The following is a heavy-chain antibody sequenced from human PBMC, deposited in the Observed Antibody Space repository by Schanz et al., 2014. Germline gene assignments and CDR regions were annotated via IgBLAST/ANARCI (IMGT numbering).Heavy chain of an antibody. CDR1: GITFSSHS. J-gene: IGHJ2*01. CDR2: ITYNGGTI. D-gene: IGHD1-26*01. V-gene: IGHV3-48*04. CDR3: ARNRGSGGQNWYFDL. Sequence: VQLVESGGGLIQPGGSLRLSCAASGITFSSHSFNWVRQAPGKGLEWISYITYNGGTIYYADSVKGRFTISRDNTKNSLFLQLNSLRADDTAVYYCARNRGSGGQNWYFDLWGRGTLVTVSS.